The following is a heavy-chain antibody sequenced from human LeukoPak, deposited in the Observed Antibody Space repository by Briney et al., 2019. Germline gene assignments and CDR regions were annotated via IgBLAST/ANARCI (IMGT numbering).Heavy chain of an antibody. D-gene: IGHD2-15*01. CDR3: ARDVVGYCSGGSCYHFDY. V-gene: IGHV6-1*01. J-gene: IGHJ4*02. Sequence: SQTLSLTCAISGDSVSSNSAAWNWIRQSPSRGLEWLGRTYYRSKWYSDYAVSVKSRITINPDTSKNQFSLQLNSVTPEDTAVYYCARDVVGYCSGGSCYHFDYWGQGTLVTVSS. CDR2: TYYRSKWYS. CDR1: GDSVSSNSAA.